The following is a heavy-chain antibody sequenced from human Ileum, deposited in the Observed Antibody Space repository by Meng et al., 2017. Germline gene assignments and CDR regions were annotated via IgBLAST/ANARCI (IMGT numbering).Heavy chain of an antibody. Sequence: RLETGSGCVRPSETLSRICTCSGASFTSIHYQRGWIRQPPGKGLEWIGYASTNYNPTLKSRLTISLDTSKNQVSLKLTSVTAADTAVYYCARDHWGSLDYWGQGILVTVSS. J-gene: IGHJ4*02. CDR1: GASFTSIHYQ. D-gene: IGHD7-27*01. CDR3: ARDHWGSLDY. V-gene: IGHV4-61*01. CDR2: AST.